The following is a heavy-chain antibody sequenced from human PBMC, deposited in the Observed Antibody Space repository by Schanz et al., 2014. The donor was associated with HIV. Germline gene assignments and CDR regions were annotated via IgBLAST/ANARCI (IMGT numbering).Heavy chain of an antibody. D-gene: IGHD6-19*01. CDR3: AKEGTGYSSGWYVFTC. V-gene: IGHV3-30*18. CDR2: ISYDGSNK. J-gene: IGHJ4*02. Sequence: QVQLVESGGGVVQPGRSLRLSCAASGFTFSSYGMHWVRQAPGKGLEWVAIISYDGSNKYYPDSVKGRFTISRDNSKNTVYLQVKSLRAEDTAVYYCAKEGTGYSSGWYVFTCWGQGTQVTVSS. CDR1: GFTFSSYG.